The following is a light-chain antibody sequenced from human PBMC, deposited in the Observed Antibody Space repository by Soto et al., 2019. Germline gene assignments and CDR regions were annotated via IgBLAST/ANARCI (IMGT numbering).Light chain of an antibody. CDR1: QSVRSN. Sequence: EKVMTQSPATLSVSPGERATLSCRASQSVRSNLAWYQQKPGQPPRLLIYDASTRATGIPSRFSGSGSGTEFTLTISSLQSEDFAVYYCQQYDNWPRTFXQGTKVDIK. CDR3: QQYDNWPRT. CDR2: DAS. V-gene: IGKV3-15*01. J-gene: IGKJ1*01.